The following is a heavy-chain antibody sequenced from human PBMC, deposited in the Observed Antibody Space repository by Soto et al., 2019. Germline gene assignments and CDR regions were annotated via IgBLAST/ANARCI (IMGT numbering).Heavy chain of an antibody. Sequence: PRLSCAASGFSFRHYWMPWVRQAPGKGLVWVSRISPDGRTTTYADSVKGRFTISRDNAKSTLYLQMNSLTVEDGAVYYCADSWLPTSYWGPRPMVAVSS. CDR3: ADSWLPTSY. D-gene: IGHD3-10*01. CDR1: GFSFRHYW. V-gene: IGHV3-74*01. J-gene: IGHJ4*02. CDR2: ISPDGRTT.